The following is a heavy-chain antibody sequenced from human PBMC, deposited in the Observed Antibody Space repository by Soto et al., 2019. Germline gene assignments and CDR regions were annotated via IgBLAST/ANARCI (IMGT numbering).Heavy chain of an antibody. J-gene: IGHJ4*02. CDR2: ISYDGDKK. Sequence: QVQLVESGGGVVQPGRSLRLSCAASGFTFSSYGMHWVRQAPGKGLEWVAVISYDGDKKYYADSVKGRFTISRDNSKNTLYLQMNSLRPEDTAVHYCAREWSVANPGYWGQGTQVTVSS. CDR3: AREWSVANPGY. D-gene: IGHD5-12*01. CDR1: GFTFSSYG. V-gene: IGHV3-30*03.